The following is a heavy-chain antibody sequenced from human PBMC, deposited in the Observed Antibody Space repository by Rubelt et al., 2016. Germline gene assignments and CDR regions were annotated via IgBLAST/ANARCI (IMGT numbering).Heavy chain of an antibody. CDR3: ARDPGYGSGSERLY. Sequence: EVELVESGGGLVQPGGSLRLSCAASGLTVSSNYMSWIRQAPGKGLEWVSVIHRGGEPYYADSVKGRFTISRDNSKNRRDLQMNSLRAEDTAVYYCARDPGYGSGSERLYWGQGTLVTVSS. J-gene: IGHJ4*02. V-gene: IGHV3-66*01. D-gene: IGHD3-10*01. CDR2: IHRGGEP. CDR1: GLTVSSNY.